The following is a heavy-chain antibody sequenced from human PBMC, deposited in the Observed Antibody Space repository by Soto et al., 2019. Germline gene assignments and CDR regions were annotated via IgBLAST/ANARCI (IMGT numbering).Heavy chain of an antibody. D-gene: IGHD3-22*01. CDR2: ISYGGGTT. CDR1: EFTFSNYA. J-gene: IGHJ4*02. CDR3: AKNPGYYYDSTGYHFDY. Sequence: GGSLRLSCAASEFTFSNYAMSWVRQAPGKGLEWVSAISYGGGTTYYADSVKGRFTISRDNSKNTLYLQMNSLRAEDTAVYYCAKNPGYYYDSTGYHFDYWGQGILVTVSS. V-gene: IGHV3-23*01.